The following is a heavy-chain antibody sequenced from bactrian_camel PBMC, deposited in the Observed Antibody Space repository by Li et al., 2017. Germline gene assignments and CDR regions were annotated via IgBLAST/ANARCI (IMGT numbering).Heavy chain of an antibody. Sequence: HVQLVESGGGPVQAGGSLRLSCVASGYTGRIKYVGWFRQAPGKEREGVAVFRNGGPTTYYADSVKGRFTISRDNAKNTVYLQMNTLKSEDTALYYCAMSYDGSPAYWGQGTQVTVS. J-gene: IGHJ4*01. CDR2: FRNGGPTT. CDR3: AMSYDGSPAY. D-gene: IGHD3*01. V-gene: IGHV3S54*01. CDR1: GYTGRIKY.